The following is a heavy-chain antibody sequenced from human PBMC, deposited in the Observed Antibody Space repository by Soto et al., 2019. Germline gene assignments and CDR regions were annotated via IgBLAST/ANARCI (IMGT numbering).Heavy chain of an antibody. CDR1: GDSISGYY. J-gene: IGHJ6*03. D-gene: IGHD3-16*02. CDR2: TYYTGRT. CDR3: ARASHYDYIWGSYRYFHYYYYMDV. V-gene: IGHV4-59*01. Sequence: PSETLSLTCTVSGDSISGYYWSWIRQAPGKGLEWIGYTYYTGRTDYNPSLKSRVTMSVDTSKNKFSLELTSVTAADTAVYYCARASHYDYIWGSYRYFHYYYYMDVWGKGTTVTVSS.